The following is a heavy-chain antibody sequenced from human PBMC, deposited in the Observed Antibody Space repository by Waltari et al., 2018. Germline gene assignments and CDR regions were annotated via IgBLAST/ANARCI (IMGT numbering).Heavy chain of an antibody. D-gene: IGHD6-13*01. CDR1: GGSISSYY. Sequence: QVQLQESGPGLVKPSETLSLTCTVSGGSISSYYWSWIRQPPGKGLEWIGYIYYSGSTNYNPSLKSRVTISVDTSKNQFSLKLSSVTAADTAVYYCARAEPTFWAAAGTRFDPWGRGTLVTVSS. J-gene: IGHJ5*02. CDR3: ARAEPTFWAAAGTRFDP. V-gene: IGHV4-59*01. CDR2: IYYSGST.